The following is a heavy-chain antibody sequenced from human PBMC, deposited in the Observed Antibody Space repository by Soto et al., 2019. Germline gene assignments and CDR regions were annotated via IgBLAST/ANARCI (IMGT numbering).Heavy chain of an antibody. Sequence: GGSLRLSCAASGFTFSSYAMHWVRQAPGKGLEWVAVISYDGSNKYYADSVKGRFTISRDNSKNTLYLQMNSLRAEDTAVYYCARDVPFDYGSDYWGQGTLVTVSS. CDR2: ISYDGSNK. CDR3: ARDVPFDYGSDY. CDR1: GFTFSSYA. J-gene: IGHJ4*02. V-gene: IGHV3-30-3*01. D-gene: IGHD4-17*01.